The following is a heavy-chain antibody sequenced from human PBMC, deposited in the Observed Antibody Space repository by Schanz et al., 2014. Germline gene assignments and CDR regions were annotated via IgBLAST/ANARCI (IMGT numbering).Heavy chain of an antibody. V-gene: IGHV1-46*01. Sequence: QVQLVQSGAEVKKPGASVKVSCKASGYTFVSYSMHWVRQAPGQGLEWMGIINPSGGSTRYGQKFQGRITITADKSTTTAYMELNSLNPDDTAVYYCATLDYADSVSWGQGTLVTVSS. CDR1: GYTFVSYS. D-gene: IGHD4-17*01. J-gene: IGHJ5*02. CDR2: INPSGGST. CDR3: ATLDYADSVS.